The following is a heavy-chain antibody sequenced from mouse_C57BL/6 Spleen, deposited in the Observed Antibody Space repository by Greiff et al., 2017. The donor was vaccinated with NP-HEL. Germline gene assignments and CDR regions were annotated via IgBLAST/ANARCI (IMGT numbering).Heavy chain of an antibody. CDR2: IDPSDSYT. CDR3: ARQGDRYAMDY. Sequence: QVQLQQSGAELVMPGASVKLSCKASGYTFTSYWMHWVKQRPGQGLEWIGEIDPSDSYTNYNQKFKGKSTLTVDKSSSTAYMQLSSLTSEDSAVYYCARQGDRYAMDYWGQGTSVTVSS. J-gene: IGHJ4*01. D-gene: IGHD3-2*01. V-gene: IGHV1-69*01. CDR1: GYTFTSYW.